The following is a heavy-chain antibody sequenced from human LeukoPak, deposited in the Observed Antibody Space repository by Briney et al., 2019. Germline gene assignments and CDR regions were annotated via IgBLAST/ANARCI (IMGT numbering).Heavy chain of an antibody. J-gene: IGHJ5*02. CDR3: AKEISYTSGWYGGWFDP. CDR1: GFTFSSYA. V-gene: IGHV3-23*01. D-gene: IGHD6-19*01. Sequence: GGSLRLSCAASGFTFSSYAMSWVRQAPGKGLEWVSVISGSGGSTYYADSVKGRFTISRDNSKNTLYLQMNSLRAEDTAIYYCAKEISYTSGWYGGWFDPWGQGTLVTVSS. CDR2: ISGSGGST.